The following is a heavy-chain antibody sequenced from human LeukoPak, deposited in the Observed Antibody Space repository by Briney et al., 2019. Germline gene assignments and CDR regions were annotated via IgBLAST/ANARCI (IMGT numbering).Heavy chain of an antibody. CDR1: GFTFSSYW. J-gene: IGHJ4*02. CDR2: IASDGSST. CDR3: ARGRPHGNDY. V-gene: IGHV3-74*01. D-gene: IGHD4-23*01. Sequence: GGSLRLSCAASGFTFSSYWMNWVRQALGKGLVWVSRIASDGSSTTYADSVKGRFSISRDNAKDTLYLQMNSLRVEDTAVYYCARGRPHGNDYWGQGTLVTVSS.